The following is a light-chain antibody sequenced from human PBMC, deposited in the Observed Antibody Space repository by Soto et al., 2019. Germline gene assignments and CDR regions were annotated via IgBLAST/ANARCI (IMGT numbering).Light chain of an antibody. J-gene: IGLJ1*01. Sequence: QSVLTQPPSASGTPGQRVTISCSGSSSNIGSNYVYWYQQLPGTAPKLLIYRNNQRPSGVPDRFSGSKSGTSASLAISGLRSEDEDDYYCAEWDARLSGRDVFGTGNKLTVL. V-gene: IGLV1-47*01. CDR2: RNN. CDR3: AEWDARLSGRDV. CDR1: SSNIGSNY.